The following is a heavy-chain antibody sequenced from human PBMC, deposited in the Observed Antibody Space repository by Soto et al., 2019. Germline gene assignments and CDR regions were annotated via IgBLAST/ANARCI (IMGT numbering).Heavy chain of an antibody. CDR3: ARYFRGSGRYFFDH. V-gene: IGHV3-7*03. CDR1: EFTFISSF. CDR2: INQDGSGT. Sequence: PXESLRLSCIASEFTFISSFMGWVRQAAGKGLEWVANINQDGSGTYYVDSVKGRFTISRDNAKNSLYLQMNSLRAEDTAVYYCARYFRGSGRYFFDHWGQGTLVTVSS. J-gene: IGHJ4*02. D-gene: IGHD6-19*01.